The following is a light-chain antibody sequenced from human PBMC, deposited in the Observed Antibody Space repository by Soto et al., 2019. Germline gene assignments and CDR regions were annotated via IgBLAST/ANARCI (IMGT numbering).Light chain of an antibody. J-gene: IGLJ2*01. Sequence: QSVLTQPPSASGTPGQRVTISCSGSSSNIGSQIVSWYQHLPGTAPKLVIYSNNQRPSGVPDRFSGSKSGTSASLVISGLQSEDEADYYCAAWDDSLNGYVVFGGGTKLTVL. CDR2: SNN. CDR3: AAWDDSLNGYVV. V-gene: IGLV1-44*01. CDR1: SSNIGSQI.